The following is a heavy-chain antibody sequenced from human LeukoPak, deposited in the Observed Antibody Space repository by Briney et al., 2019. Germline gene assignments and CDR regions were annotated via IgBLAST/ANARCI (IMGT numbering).Heavy chain of an antibody. CDR1: GFTFSSYA. D-gene: IGHD6-19*01. CDR3: ARVGSGWSSPPYYYYYYGMDV. V-gene: IGHV3-30-3*01. Sequence: SGGSLRLSCAASGFTFSSYAMHWVRQAPGKGLEWVAVISYDGSNKYYADSVKGRFTISRDNAKNSLYLQMNSLRAEDTAVYYCARVGSGWSSPPYYYYYYGMDVWGQGTTVTVSS. J-gene: IGHJ6*02. CDR2: ISYDGSNK.